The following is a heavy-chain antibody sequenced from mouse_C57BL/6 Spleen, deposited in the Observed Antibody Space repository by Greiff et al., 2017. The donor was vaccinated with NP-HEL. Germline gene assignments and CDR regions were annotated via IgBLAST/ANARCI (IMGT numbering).Heavy chain of an antibody. CDR3: ARGREKGY. CDR2: INPSTGGT. CDR1: GYSFTGYY. J-gene: IGHJ2*01. Sequence: VQLKESGPELVKPGASVKISCKASGYSFTGYYMNWVKQSPEKSLEWIGEINPSTGGTTYNQKFKAKATLTVDKSSSTAYMQLKSLTSEDSAVYYCARGREKGYWGQGTTLTVSS. V-gene: IGHV1-42*01.